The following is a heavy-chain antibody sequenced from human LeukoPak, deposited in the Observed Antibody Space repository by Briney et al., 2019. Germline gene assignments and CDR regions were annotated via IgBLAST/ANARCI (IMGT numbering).Heavy chain of an antibody. D-gene: IGHD2-15*01. Sequence: ASVKVSCKASGGTFSSYAISWVRQAPGQGLEWMGRIIPIFGTANYAQKFQGRVTITADESTSTAYMELSSLRSEDTAVYYCNVVVAATVLDYWGQGTLVTVSS. CDR2: IIPIFGTA. CDR1: GGTFSSYA. CDR3: NVVVAATVLDY. J-gene: IGHJ4*02. V-gene: IGHV1-69*13.